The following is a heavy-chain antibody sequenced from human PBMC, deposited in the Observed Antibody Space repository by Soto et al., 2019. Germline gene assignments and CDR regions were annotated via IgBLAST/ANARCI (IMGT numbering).Heavy chain of an antibody. J-gene: IGHJ4*02. CDR2: IYYSGST. V-gene: IGHV4-59*01. CDR1: GGSISGYY. CDR3: ARGKDYYFDF. Sequence: SETLSLTCAFSGGSISGYYWTWIRQPPGKGLEWIGYIYYSGSTSYNPSLKSRVTLSIDTSKNQFSLKLSSVTAADTAVYYCARGKDYYFDFWGQGALVTVS.